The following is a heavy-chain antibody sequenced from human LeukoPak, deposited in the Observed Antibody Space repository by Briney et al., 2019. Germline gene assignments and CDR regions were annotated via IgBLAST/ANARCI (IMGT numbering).Heavy chain of an antibody. CDR3: ARSGYCSGGSCYRFDP. CDR1: GYTFTSYD. Sequence: GTSVKVSCKASGYTFTSYDINWVRQATGQGLEWMGWMNPNSGNTGYAQKFQGRVTITRNTSISTAYMELSSLRSEDTAVYYRARSGYCSGGSCYRFDPWGQGTLVTVSS. CDR2: MNPNSGNT. J-gene: IGHJ5*02. V-gene: IGHV1-8*03. D-gene: IGHD2-15*01.